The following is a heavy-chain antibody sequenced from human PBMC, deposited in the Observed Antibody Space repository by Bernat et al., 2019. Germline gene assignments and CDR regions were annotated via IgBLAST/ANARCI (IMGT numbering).Heavy chain of an antibody. CDR1: GGSFSGYY. D-gene: IGHD6-13*01. CDR3: ARRRIAREGFDP. Sequence: QVQLQQWGAGLLKPSETLSLTCAVYGGSFSGYYWSWIRQPPGKGLEWIGEINHSGSTNYNPSLESRVTISVDTSKNQFSLKLSSVTAADTAVYYCARRRIAREGFDPWGQGTLVTVSS. CDR2: INHSGST. V-gene: IGHV4-34*01. J-gene: IGHJ5*02.